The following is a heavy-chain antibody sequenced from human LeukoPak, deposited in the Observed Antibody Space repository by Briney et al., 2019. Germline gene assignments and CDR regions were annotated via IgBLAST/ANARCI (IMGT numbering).Heavy chain of an antibody. Sequence: PSETLSLTCIVSGGSITSSSYYWGWIRQPPGKWLEWIGSINHSGTTYYNPSLTSRVTISVDTSKNQFSLKLSSVTAADTAVYYCANIGEDYWRQGTLVTVSS. D-gene: IGHD3-16*01. CDR3: ANIGEDY. J-gene: IGHJ4*02. V-gene: IGHV4-39*01. CDR1: GGSITSSSYY. CDR2: INHSGTT.